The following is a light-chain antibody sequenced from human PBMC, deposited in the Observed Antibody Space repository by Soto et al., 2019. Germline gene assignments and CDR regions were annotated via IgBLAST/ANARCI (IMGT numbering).Light chain of an antibody. Sequence: EIVMTQTPATLSVSPGDGATLSCRASQSVNSHLAWYQQKPGQAPRLLMFRTSSRATGFPARFSGSGSGTEFNLTISSLQSEDFGVYYCQQYNNWPRATFGGGTKVDIK. CDR3: QQYNNWPRAT. CDR2: RTS. CDR1: QSVNSH. V-gene: IGKV3-15*01. J-gene: IGKJ4*01.